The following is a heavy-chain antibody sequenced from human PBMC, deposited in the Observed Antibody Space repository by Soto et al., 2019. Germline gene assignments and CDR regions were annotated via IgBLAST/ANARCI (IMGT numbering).Heavy chain of an antibody. J-gene: IGHJ4*02. CDR3: ARDPVLDY. CDR1: GYTFTIYT. CDR2: ISGGSGNT. D-gene: IGHD4-17*01. V-gene: IGHV1-3*01. Sequence: GASVKVSCKASGYTFTIYTIHWIRQAPGQRLEWMGWISGGSGNTKYSQKFQDRVTITRDTSASTAYAELSSLRSEDTAVYYCARDPVLDYWGQGTPVTVSS.